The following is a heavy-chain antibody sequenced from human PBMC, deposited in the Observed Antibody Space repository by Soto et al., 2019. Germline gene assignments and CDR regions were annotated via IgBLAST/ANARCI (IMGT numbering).Heavy chain of an antibody. Sequence: QVQLVQSGAEVKKPGASVKVSCKASGYTFSGFYMHWVRQAPGEGLEWMGGINPKTGGSNLAQRFQGRVTMTRDTSISTAYMELSRLNSGDTAVYYCARSLSPSDLDYRDTSGYYNWFDPWGQGTLVTVTP. CDR3: ARSLSPSDLDYRDTSGYYNWFDP. J-gene: IGHJ5*02. D-gene: IGHD3-22*01. V-gene: IGHV1-2*02. CDR1: GYTFSGFY. CDR2: INPKTGGS.